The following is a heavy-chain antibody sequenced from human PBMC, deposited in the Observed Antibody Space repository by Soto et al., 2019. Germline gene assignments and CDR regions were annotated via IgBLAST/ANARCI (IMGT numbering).Heavy chain of an antibody. Sequence: GGSLRLSCAASGFTFSSYSMNWVRQAPGKGLECVSYISSSSSTIYYADSVKGRFTISRDNAKNSLYLQMNSLRAEDTAVYYCARERGVSTFDAFDIWGQGTMVTVS. D-gene: IGHD3-16*01. CDR2: ISSSSSTI. CDR1: GFTFSSYS. J-gene: IGHJ3*02. V-gene: IGHV3-48*04. CDR3: ARERGVSTFDAFDI.